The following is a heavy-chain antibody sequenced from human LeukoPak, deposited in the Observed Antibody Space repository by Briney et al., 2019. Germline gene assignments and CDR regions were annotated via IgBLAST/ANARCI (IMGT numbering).Heavy chain of an antibody. CDR2: IIPILGIA. CDR1: GYTFTGYY. J-gene: IGHJ6*02. CDR3: ARDIVVVPAAPSNYYYYGMDV. D-gene: IGHD2-2*01. Sequence: GASVKVSCKASGYTFTGYYMHWVRQAPGQGLEWMGRIIPILGIANYAQKFQGRVTITADKSTSTAYMELSSLRSEDTAVYYCARDIVVVPAAPSNYYYYGMDVWGQGTTVTVSS. V-gene: IGHV1-69*04.